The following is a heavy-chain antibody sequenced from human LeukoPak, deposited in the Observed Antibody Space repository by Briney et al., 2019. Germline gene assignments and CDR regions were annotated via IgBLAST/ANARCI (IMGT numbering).Heavy chain of an antibody. J-gene: IGHJ6*04. CDR3: ARALAGTAELDV. D-gene: IGHD1-1*01. CDR1: GYTFTSYD. V-gene: IGHV1-8*01. CDR2: MNPNNGNT. Sequence: ASVRVSCKASGYTFTSYDIHWVRQATGQGLEWMGRMNPNNGNTGGAQKFQGRVTMTRDPSISTAYMELSSLRSEDTGVYFCARALAGTAELDVWGKGTTVTVSS.